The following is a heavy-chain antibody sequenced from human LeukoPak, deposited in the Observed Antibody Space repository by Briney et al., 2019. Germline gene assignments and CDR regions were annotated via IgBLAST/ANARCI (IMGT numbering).Heavy chain of an antibody. D-gene: IGHD3-10*01. V-gene: IGHV1-2*02. CDR2: INPDSGGT. Sequence: GASVKVSCKASGYTFTGYYIRWVRQTPGQGLEWMGWINPDSGGTNYAQKFHGRVTMTRDTSIGTAFMQLSRLRSDDTALYYCARIPLVGQDYWGQGTLVTVSS. J-gene: IGHJ4*02. CDR3: ARIPLVGQDY. CDR1: GYTFTGYY.